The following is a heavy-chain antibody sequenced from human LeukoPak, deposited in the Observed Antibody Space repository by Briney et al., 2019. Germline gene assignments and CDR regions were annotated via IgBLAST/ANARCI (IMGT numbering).Heavy chain of an antibody. J-gene: IGHJ4*02. CDR1: GFTFSSYG. CDR2: VWYDGSNE. CDR3: ARTPVPGYNYGPSFDY. D-gene: IGHD5-18*01. V-gene: IGHV3-33*01. Sequence: QPGGSLRLSCAASGFTFSSYGMHWVRQAPGKGPEWVAVVWYDGSNENYADSVKGRFTVSGDNSKNTLYLQMDSLRAEDTALYYCARTPVPGYNYGPSFDYWGQGTLVTVSS.